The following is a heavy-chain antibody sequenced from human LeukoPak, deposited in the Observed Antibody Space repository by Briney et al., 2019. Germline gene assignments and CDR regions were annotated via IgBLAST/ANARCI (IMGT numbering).Heavy chain of an antibody. CDR3: ARVVHSGGDY. CDR1: VYTFTGYY. D-gene: IGHD3-10*01. V-gene: IGHV1-2*02. J-gene: IGHJ4*02. CDR2: INPNSDGT. Sequence: ASLKVSCKASVYTFTGYYMQWVRQAPGQGLERIRTINPNSDGTNYAQKFKGRITMTRNTSNSTAYMELSSLRSDDTAVYYCARVVHSGGDYWGQGTLVTVSS.